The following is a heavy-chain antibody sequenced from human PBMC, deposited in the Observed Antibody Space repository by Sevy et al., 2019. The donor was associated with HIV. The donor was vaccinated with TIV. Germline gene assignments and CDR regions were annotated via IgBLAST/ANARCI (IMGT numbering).Heavy chain of an antibody. V-gene: IGHV5-10-1*01. D-gene: IGHD2-21*02. Sequence: GESLKISCKGSGYSFNNYWITWVRQMPGKGLEWMGKIDPSDSYINYNPSFQGHVTTSVDKSISTAYLQWSSLKASDTDRYYCARQVERGDDPEDPNHYYYYYLDVWGRGTTVTVSS. CDR3: ARQVERGDDPEDPNHYYYYYLDV. CDR1: GYSFNNYW. CDR2: IDPSDSYI. J-gene: IGHJ6*03.